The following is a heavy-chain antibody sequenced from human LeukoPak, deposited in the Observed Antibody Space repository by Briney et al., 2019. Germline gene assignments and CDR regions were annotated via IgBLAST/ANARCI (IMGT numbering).Heavy chain of an antibody. V-gene: IGHV6-1*01. Sequence: SQTLSLTCAISGDSVSSNSAAWNWIRQSPSRGLEWLVSTYYRSKWYNDYAVSVKSRITINTDTSKNQFSLQLNSVTPEDTAVSYCPREAWDSSGYYPEAFDYWGQGTLVTVSS. D-gene: IGHD3-22*01. CDR3: PREAWDSSGYYPEAFDY. CDR1: GDSVSSNSAA. CDR2: TYYRSKWYN. J-gene: IGHJ4*02.